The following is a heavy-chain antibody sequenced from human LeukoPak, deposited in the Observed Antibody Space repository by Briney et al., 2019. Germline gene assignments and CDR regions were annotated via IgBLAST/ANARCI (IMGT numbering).Heavy chain of an antibody. Sequence: SETLSLTCIVSGDSISSSSYYWGWIRQPPGTGLEWIGSIYNSGSTHYNPSLKSRVTISVDTSKNQFSLKLSPVTAADTAVYYCARHAYYGAKDFDYWGQGTLVTVSS. CDR3: ARHAYYGAKDFDY. V-gene: IGHV4-39*01. CDR1: GDSISSSSYY. D-gene: IGHD4-23*01. CDR2: IYNSGST. J-gene: IGHJ4*02.